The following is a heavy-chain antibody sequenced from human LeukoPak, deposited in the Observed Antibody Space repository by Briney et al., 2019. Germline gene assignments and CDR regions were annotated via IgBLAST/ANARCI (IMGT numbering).Heavy chain of an antibody. D-gene: IGHD3-9*01. CDR2: ISPYNGNT. CDR1: GYTFTTYG. V-gene: IGHV1-18*01. Sequence: ASVQVSCKASGYTFTTYGINWVRQAPGHGLEWVGWISPYNGNTNYAQKLQGRVTLTTDTSTSTAYMELRSLRSDDTTVYYCARDYYNILTGYPYNAFDMWGQGTMVTVS. CDR3: ARDYYNILTGYPYNAFDM. J-gene: IGHJ3*02.